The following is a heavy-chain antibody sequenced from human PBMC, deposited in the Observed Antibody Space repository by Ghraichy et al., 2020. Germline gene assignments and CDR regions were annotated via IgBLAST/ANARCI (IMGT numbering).Heavy chain of an antibody. CDR2: IYYSGNT. CDR3: ARLEGYYYDSSGYSYY. D-gene: IGHD3-22*01. V-gene: IGHV4-39*01. J-gene: IGHJ4*02. CDR1: GGSISSSSYY. Sequence: SETLSLTCTVSGGSISSSSYYWGWIHQPPGKGLEWIGSIYYSGNTYYNPSLKSRVTISIDTSKNQFSLKLSSVTAADTAVYYCARLEGYYYDSSGYSYYWGQGTLVTVSS.